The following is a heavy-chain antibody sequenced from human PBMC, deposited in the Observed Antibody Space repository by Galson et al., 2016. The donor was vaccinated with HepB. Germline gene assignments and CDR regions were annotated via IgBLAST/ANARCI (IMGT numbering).Heavy chain of an antibody. V-gene: IGHV1-46*01. CDR3: ARYSRNNGHDY. D-gene: IGHD1-26*01. J-gene: IGHJ4*02. CDR1: GYPFTNYI. CDR2: ITPSSGSA. Sequence: SVKVSCKVNGYPFTNYILHWVRQAPGQGLEWMGLITPSSGSAKYAQKFQGTVTMTRDTSTSTLYLELSRLRPEDTAVYYCARYSRNNGHDYWGQGTLVTVSS.